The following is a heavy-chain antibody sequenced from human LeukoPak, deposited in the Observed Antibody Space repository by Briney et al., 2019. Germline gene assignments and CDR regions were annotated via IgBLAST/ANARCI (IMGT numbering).Heavy chain of an antibody. D-gene: IGHD5-18*01. Sequence: RGESLKISCKGSGYSFATYWIGWVRQMPGKGLEWMGIVYPGDSDVRYSPSFQGQVTISVDKSINTAYLQWSSLKPSDTAKFYCARHQDGYTYGYDYWGQGTLVTVSS. J-gene: IGHJ4*02. CDR1: GYSFATYW. CDR2: VYPGDSDV. V-gene: IGHV5-51*01. CDR3: ARHQDGYTYGYDY.